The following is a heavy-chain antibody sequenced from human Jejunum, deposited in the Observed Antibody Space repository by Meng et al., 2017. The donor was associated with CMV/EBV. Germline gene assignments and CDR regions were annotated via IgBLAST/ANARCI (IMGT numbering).Heavy chain of an antibody. J-gene: IGHJ3*02. Sequence: GFTFSRYWMHWVRQAPGKGLVWVARIDSDESNTSDESKTRYADSVKGRFTISRDNAKNTLYLQMNSLTAEDTAVYYCASGNDFNIWGQGTLVTVSS. D-gene: IGHD1-1*01. CDR3: ASGNDFNI. CDR2: IDSDESNT. V-gene: IGHV3-74*01. CDR1: GFTFSRYW.